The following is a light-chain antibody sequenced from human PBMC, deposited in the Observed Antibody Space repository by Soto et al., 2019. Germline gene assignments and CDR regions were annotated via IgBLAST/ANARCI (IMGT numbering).Light chain of an antibody. CDR1: QSVSSNY. Sequence: EIVLTQSPCTLSLSPGERATLSCRASQSVSSNYFAWYQQKPGQAPRLLIHGASRRAPGIPDRFSGSGSGTDFTLTISTLEHEDFAVYYCQEYGSSLSITFGQGTRLEIK. J-gene: IGKJ5*01. CDR3: QEYGSSLSIT. CDR2: GAS. V-gene: IGKV3-20*01.